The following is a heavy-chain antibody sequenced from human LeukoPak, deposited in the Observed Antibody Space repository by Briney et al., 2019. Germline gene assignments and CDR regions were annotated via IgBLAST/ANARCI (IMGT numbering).Heavy chain of an antibody. J-gene: IGHJ4*02. D-gene: IGHD6-13*01. CDR3: ATYSSSWMIIDY. CDR2: ISSSGSTI. CDR1: GFTFSDYY. V-gene: IGHV3-11*04. Sequence: GGSLRLSCAASGFTFSDYYMSWIRQAPGKGLEWVSYISSSGSTIYYADSVKGRFTISRDNAKNSLYLQMNSLRAEDTAVYYCATYSSSWMIIDYWGQGTLVTVSS.